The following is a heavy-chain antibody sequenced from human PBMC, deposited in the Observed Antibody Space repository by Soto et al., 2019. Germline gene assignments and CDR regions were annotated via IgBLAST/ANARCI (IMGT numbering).Heavy chain of an antibody. CDR3: ARARDRIAARRDPLSYYYYYMDV. CDR2: IKQDGSEK. V-gene: IGHV3-7*01. Sequence: PGGSLRLSCAASGFTLSSYWMSWVRQAPGKGLEWVANIKQDGSEKYYVDSVKGRFTISRDNAKNSLYLQMNSLRAEDTAVYYCARARDRIAARRDPLSYYYYYMDVWGKGTTVTVSS. CDR1: GFTLSSYW. J-gene: IGHJ6*03. D-gene: IGHD6-6*01.